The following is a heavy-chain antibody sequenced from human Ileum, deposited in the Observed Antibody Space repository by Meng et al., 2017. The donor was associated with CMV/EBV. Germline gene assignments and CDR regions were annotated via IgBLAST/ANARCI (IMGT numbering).Heavy chain of an antibody. CDR2: ISAYNGDI. CDR1: GYTLSSYS. V-gene: IGHV1-18*04. Sequence: VQRVQSGAEMKNIGASVKVSCKASGYTLSSYSFSWVRQAPGQGLEWMGWISAYNGDIKYAQKFRDRVTMTTDTSTSTAYMDLRGLRSDDTAVYYCARDHASSSQLLDYWGQGTLVTVSS. D-gene: IGHD6-6*01. J-gene: IGHJ4*02. CDR3: ARDHASSSQLLDY.